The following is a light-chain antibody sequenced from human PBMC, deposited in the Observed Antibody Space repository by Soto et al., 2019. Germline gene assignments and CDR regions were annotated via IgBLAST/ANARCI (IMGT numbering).Light chain of an antibody. J-gene: IGLJ1*01. V-gene: IGLV2-14*03. CDR2: DVT. Sequence: SVLAQPASVSGSPGQSITISCTGTSSDVGGYNYVSWYQHHPGKAPKLIIYDVTSRPSGVSIRFSGSKSDNTASLTISGLQPEDEADYHCSSYTTSNTRQIVFGTGTKVTVL. CDR3: SSYTTSNTRQIV. CDR1: SSDVGGYNY.